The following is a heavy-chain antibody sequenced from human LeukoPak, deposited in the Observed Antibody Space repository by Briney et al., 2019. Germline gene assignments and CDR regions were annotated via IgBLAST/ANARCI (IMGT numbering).Heavy chain of an antibody. V-gene: IGHV3-20*04. CDR2: INWNGGST. Sequence: GGSLRLSCAASGFTFSSYAMSWVRQAPGKGLEWVSGINWNGGSTGYADSVKGRFTISRDNAKNSLHLQMNSLRAEDTALYYCARKGGRSGWYFDYWGQGTLVTVSS. CDR3: ARKGGRSGWYFDY. D-gene: IGHD6-19*01. CDR1: GFTFSSYA. J-gene: IGHJ4*02.